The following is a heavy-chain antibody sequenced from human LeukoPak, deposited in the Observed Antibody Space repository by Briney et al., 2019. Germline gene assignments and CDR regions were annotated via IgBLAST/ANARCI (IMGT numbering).Heavy chain of an antibody. J-gene: IGHJ4*02. Sequence: ASVKVSCKASGYTFTGYYMHWLRQAPGQGLEWMGWINPNSGGTNYAQKFQVRVTMTRDTSISTAYMELSRLRSDDTAVYYCARDMYYYDSSGYHDYWGQGTLVTVSS. V-gene: IGHV1-2*02. D-gene: IGHD3-22*01. CDR3: ARDMYYYDSSGYHDY. CDR1: GYTFTGYY. CDR2: INPNSGGT.